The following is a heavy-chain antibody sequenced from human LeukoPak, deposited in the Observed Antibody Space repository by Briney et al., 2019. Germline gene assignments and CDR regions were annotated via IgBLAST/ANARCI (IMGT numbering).Heavy chain of an antibody. D-gene: IGHD3-9*01. Sequence: PSETLSLTCTVSGGSISSGDYYWSWIRQPPGKGLEWVSIIYSGGATFYADSVKGRFIISRENSKNTLWLQMNSLRAEDTAVYYCARLHYDVLTGPFDYWGQGTLVTVSS. CDR2: IYSGGAT. CDR3: ARLHYDVLTGPFDY. CDR1: GGSISSGDYY. V-gene: IGHV3-66*04. J-gene: IGHJ4*02.